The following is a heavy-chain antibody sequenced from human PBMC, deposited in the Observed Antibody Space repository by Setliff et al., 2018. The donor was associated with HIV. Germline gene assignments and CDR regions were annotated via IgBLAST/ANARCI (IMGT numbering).Heavy chain of an antibody. CDR1: GGSVSSGSYY. D-gene: IGHD3-10*01. Sequence: LETLSLTCTVSGGSVSSGSYYWSWIRQPPGKGLEWFGYIDYSGGTNHNPSLKSRVTISVDTSKNQFSLKLGSVTAADAAVYYCARGGVLLWFGELLGFDIWGQGTMVTVSS. V-gene: IGHV4-61*01. CDR2: IDYSGGT. CDR3: ARGGVLLWFGELLGFDI. J-gene: IGHJ3*02.